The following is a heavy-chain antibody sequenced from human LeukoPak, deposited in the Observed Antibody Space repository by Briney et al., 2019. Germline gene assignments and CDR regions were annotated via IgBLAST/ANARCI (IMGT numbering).Heavy chain of an antibody. CDR3: ARDQGDAYGELDY. Sequence: SETLSLTCTVSGGSISSGGYYWSWIRQHPGKGLEWIGYIYYSGSTYYNPSLKSRVTISVDTSKNQFSLKLSSVTAADTAVYYCARDQGDAYGELDYWGQGTLVTVSS. CDR1: GGSISSGGYY. J-gene: IGHJ4*02. D-gene: IGHD5-24*01. V-gene: IGHV4-31*03. CDR2: IYYSGST.